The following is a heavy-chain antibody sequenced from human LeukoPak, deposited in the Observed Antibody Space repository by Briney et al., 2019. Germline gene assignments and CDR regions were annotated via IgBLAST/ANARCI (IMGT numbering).Heavy chain of an antibody. Sequence: GRSLRLSRAAFGFIFSSDAMHWVRQAPGKGLEWVALISYDGSNEYYADSVKGRFTISRDNSKNTLYLQMNSLRPEDTAMYYCARETDGLDYWGQGTLVTVSS. CDR3: ARETDGLDY. D-gene: IGHD5-24*01. CDR2: ISYDGSNE. CDR1: GFIFSSDA. V-gene: IGHV3-30-3*01. J-gene: IGHJ4*02.